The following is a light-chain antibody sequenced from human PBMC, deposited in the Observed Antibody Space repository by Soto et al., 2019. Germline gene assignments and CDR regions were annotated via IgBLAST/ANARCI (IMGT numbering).Light chain of an antibody. CDR2: GAS. CDR3: QQYYNWPLT. V-gene: IGKV3-15*01. J-gene: IGKJ3*01. CDR1: QNIVNN. Sequence: EIVMTQSPATLSVSPGERATLSCRASQNIVNNLAWYQQKPGQGPWLLIYGASTRATGVPARFSGSGSGTESTLTISSLQSEDFALYYCQQYYNWPLTFGPGTKLDIK.